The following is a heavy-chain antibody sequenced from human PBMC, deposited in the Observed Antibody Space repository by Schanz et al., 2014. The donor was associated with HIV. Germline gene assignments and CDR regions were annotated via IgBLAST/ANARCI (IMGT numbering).Heavy chain of an antibody. Sequence: EVQLVQSGGGLVQPGRSLRLSCAASGFTFDDYAMHWVRQAPGKGLEWVSGISWNSGSIGYADTVKGRFTISRDNAKNSLNLQLKSLRAEDTAVYYCARGITGNSYGFDYWGQGALVSVSS. J-gene: IGHJ4*02. CDR3: ARGITGNSYGFDY. CDR1: GFTFDDYA. CDR2: ISWNSGSI. D-gene: IGHD5-18*01. V-gene: IGHV3-9*01.